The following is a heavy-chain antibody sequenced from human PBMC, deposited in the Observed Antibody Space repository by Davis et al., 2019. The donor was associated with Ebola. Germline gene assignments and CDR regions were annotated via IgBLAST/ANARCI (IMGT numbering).Heavy chain of an antibody. CDR1: GFTFDDYA. Sequence: GGSLRLSCAASGFTFDDYAMSWVRQAPGKGLEWVSGINWNGGSTGYADSVKGRFTISRDNSKNTLYLQMNSLRAEDTAVYYCARDRGYNYGLPDYWGQGTLVTVSS. D-gene: IGHD5-18*01. V-gene: IGHV3-20*04. CDR2: INWNGGST. CDR3: ARDRGYNYGLPDY. J-gene: IGHJ4*02.